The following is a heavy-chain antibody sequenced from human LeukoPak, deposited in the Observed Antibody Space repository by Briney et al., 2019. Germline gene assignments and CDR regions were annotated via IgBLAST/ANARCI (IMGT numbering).Heavy chain of an antibody. J-gene: IGHJ5*02. CDR1: GFTFSNYG. V-gene: IGHV3-30*02. CDR2: IRTDGGNE. D-gene: IGHD3-10*01. CDR3: ATDDYYGSGT. Sequence: GGSLRLACAVSGFTFSNYGMSWVRQAPGKGLEWVAFIRTDGGNEFYSDSVKGRFTVSRDNSKNTLYLQMNSLRAEDTAVYYCATDDYYGSGTWGQGTLVTVSS.